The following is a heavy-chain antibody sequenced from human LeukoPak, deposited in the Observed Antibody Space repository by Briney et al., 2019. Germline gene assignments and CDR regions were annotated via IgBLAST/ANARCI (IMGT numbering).Heavy chain of an antibody. CDR3: ARDIWGSST. CDR2: IYYSGST. CDR1: GGSISSYY. J-gene: IGHJ5*02. D-gene: IGHD3-16*01. V-gene: IGHV4-59*12. Sequence: SETLSLTCTVSGGSISSYYWSWIRQHPGKGLEWIGYIYYSGSTHYNPSLKSRVTMSVDMSKNQISLNLNSVTAADTAVYYCARDIWGSSTWGPGTLVTVSS.